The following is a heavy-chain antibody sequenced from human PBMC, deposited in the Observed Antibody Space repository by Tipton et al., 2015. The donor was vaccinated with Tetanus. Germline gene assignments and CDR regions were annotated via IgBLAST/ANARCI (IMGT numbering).Heavy chain of an antibody. Sequence: QLVQSGAEVKKPGESLKISCKGSGYSFTSYWIGWVRQMPGKGLEWMGIIYPGDSDTRYSPSFQGQVTISADKSISTAYLQWSSLKASDTAMHYCARLGSYYYGSGRLLTAQNWFDPWGQGTLVTVSS. D-gene: IGHD3-10*01. CDR2: IYPGDSDT. V-gene: IGHV5-51*01. J-gene: IGHJ5*02. CDR1: GYSFTSYW. CDR3: ARLGSYYYGSGRLLTAQNWFDP.